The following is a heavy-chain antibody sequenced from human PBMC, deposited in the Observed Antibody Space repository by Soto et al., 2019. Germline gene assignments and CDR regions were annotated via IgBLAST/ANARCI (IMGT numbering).Heavy chain of an antibody. D-gene: IGHD4-4*01. CDR2: INAGNGNT. CDR1: GYTFTSYA. Sequence: QVQLVQSGAEVKKPGGSVKVSCKASGYTFTSYAMHWVRQAPGQRLEWMGWINAGNGNTKYSQKFHGRVTITRDTSASTAYMELSSLRSEDTAVYYCASSYSNYALIDYYYYGMDVWGQGTTVTVSS. V-gene: IGHV1-3*01. J-gene: IGHJ6*02. CDR3: ASSYSNYALIDYYYYGMDV.